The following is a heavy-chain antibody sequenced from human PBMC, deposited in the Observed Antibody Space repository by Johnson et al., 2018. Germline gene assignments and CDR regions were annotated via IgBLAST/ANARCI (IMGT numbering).Heavy chain of an antibody. Sequence: QLVESGAEVTKPGASVKVSCKASGYTFTHYFMHWVRQAPGQGLEWVGIINPSTGVTNNAQRFYDRVTMTSDTSTSTVYMEVRSLGAEDTAVYYCARGSGSAYYYAMDVWGQGTTVTVSS. D-gene: IGHD1-26*01. CDR1: GYTFTHYF. CDR3: ARGSGSAYYYAMDV. V-gene: IGHV1-46*01. CDR2: INPSTGVT. J-gene: IGHJ6*02.